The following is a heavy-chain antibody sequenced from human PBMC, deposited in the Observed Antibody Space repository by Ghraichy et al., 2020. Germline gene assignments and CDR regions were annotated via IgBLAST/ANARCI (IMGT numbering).Heavy chain of an antibody. Sequence: SETLSLTCTVSGGSISSYYWSWIRQPPGKGLEWIGYIYYSGSTNYNPSLKSRVTISVDTSKNQFSLKLSSVTAADTAVYYCARALFLANHYGMDVWGQGTTVTVSS. D-gene: IGHD1-14*01. CDR1: GGSISSYY. CDR2: IYYSGST. J-gene: IGHJ6*02. CDR3: ARALFLANHYGMDV. V-gene: IGHV4-59*01.